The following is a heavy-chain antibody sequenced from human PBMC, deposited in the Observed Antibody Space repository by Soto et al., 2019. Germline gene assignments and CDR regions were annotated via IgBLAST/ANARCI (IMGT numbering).Heavy chain of an antibody. Sequence: GGSLRLSCAASGFTVSSNYMSWVRQAPGKGLEWVSVIYSGGSTYYADSVKGRFTISRDNSKNTLYLQMNSLRAEDTAVYYCARVDYYCYYGMDVWGQGITVTVS. CDR2: IYSGGST. V-gene: IGHV3-53*01. CDR3: ARVDYYCYYGMDV. CDR1: GFTVSSNY. J-gene: IGHJ6*02.